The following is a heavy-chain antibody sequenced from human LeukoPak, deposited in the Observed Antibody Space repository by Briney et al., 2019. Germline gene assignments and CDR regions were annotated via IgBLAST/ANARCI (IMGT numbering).Heavy chain of an antibody. CDR2: IYYSGST. CDR3: ARVLGDGPLDY. Sequence: PSETLSLTCTVSGGSISSSSYYWGWIRQPPGKGLEWIGSIYYSGSTYYNPSLKSRVTISVDTSKNQFSLKLSSVTAADTAVYYCARVLGDGPLDYWGQGTLVTVSS. D-gene: IGHD5-24*01. V-gene: IGHV4-39*07. J-gene: IGHJ4*02. CDR1: GGSISSSSYY.